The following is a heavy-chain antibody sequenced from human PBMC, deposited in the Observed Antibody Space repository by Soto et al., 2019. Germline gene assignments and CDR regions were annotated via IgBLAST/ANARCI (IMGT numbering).Heavy chain of an antibody. D-gene: IGHD1-26*01. J-gene: IGHJ4*02. Sequence: SETLSLTCTVSGGSISSYYWSWIRQPPGKGLEWIGYIYYSGSTNYNPSLKSRVTISVDTSKNQFSLKLSSVTAADTAVYYCARGGVGATFDYWGQGTLVTVSS. CDR1: GGSISSYY. V-gene: IGHV4-59*01. CDR3: ARGGVGATFDY. CDR2: IYYSGST.